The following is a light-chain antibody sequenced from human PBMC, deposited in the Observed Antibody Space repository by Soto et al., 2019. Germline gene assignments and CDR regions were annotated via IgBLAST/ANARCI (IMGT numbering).Light chain of an antibody. CDR1: TSDVGLYNY. J-gene: IGLJ2*01. V-gene: IGLV2-14*01. CDR2: EVS. Sequence: QPVLTQPASVSGSPGQSNTISCTGTTSDVGLYNYVSWYQQHPGKAPKLMISEVSNRPSGVSNRFSGSKSGNTASLTISGLQAEDEADYYCGTWDNSLNAGVFGGGTKLTVL. CDR3: GTWDNSLNAGV.